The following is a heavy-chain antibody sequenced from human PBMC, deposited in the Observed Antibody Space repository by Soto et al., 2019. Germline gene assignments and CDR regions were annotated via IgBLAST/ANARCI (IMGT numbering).Heavy chain of an antibody. CDR1: GYTFTSYY. J-gene: IGHJ4*02. CDR2: INPSGGST. CDR3: TQAQYGALEY. Sequence: SVKVSCKASGYTFTSYYMHWVRQAPGQWLEWMGIINPSGGSTSYAQKFQGRVTMTRDTSTSTVYMELSSLRSEDTAVYYCTQAQYGALEYWGQGTLVTVSS. V-gene: IGHV1-46*01. D-gene: IGHD4-17*01.